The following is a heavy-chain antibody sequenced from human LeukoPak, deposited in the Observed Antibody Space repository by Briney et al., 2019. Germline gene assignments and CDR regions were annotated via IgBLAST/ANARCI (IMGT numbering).Heavy chain of an antibody. Sequence: ASVKVSFKASGYTFTGYYMHWVRQAPGQGLEWMGWINPNSGGTNYARNFQGRVTMTRDTSISTAYMELSRLRSDDTALYYCARAGSSSRWVNDYWGQGTLVTVSS. CDR3: ARAGSSSRWVNDY. J-gene: IGHJ4*02. D-gene: IGHD6-13*01. CDR2: INPNSGGT. CDR1: GYTFTGYY. V-gene: IGHV1-2*02.